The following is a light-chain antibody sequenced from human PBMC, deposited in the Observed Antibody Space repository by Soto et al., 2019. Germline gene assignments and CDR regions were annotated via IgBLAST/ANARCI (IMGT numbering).Light chain of an antibody. Sequence: QSVLTQPPSASGSPGQSVTISCTGTSSDVGAYDYVSWYQQHPDKAPKLMIYDVIKRPSGVPDRFSGSKSGNTASLTIYGLQAEDEADYHCCSYAGSYTHVFGTGTKVTVL. V-gene: IGLV2-11*01. CDR2: DVI. CDR3: CSYAGSYTHV. CDR1: SSDVGAYDY. J-gene: IGLJ1*01.